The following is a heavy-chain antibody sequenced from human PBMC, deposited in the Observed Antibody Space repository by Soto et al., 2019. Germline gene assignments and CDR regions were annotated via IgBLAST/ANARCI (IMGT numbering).Heavy chain of an antibody. CDR3: NSKSYYYDSSGRVDEFDY. J-gene: IGHJ4*02. Sequence: GASVKVSCKASGYTFTRYGISWVRQAPGQGLEWMGWISAYNGNTNYAQKLQGRVTMTRDTSTSTAYMELSSLRSDDTAVYYCNSKSYYYDSSGRVDEFDYWGQGTLVTVSS. CDR1: GYTFTRYG. D-gene: IGHD3-22*01. CDR2: ISAYNGNT. V-gene: IGHV1-18*01.